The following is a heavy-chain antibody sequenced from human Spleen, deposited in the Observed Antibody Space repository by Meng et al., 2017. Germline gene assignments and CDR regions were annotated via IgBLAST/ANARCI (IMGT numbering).Heavy chain of an antibody. CDR1: GSGYSFTSYS. Sequence: ASVKVSCKASGSGYSFTSYSINWVRQAPGQGLEWMGWISAYNGNTNYAQKLQGRVTMTTDTSTSTAYMELRSLRSDDTAVYYCARTIAVAGAYYYGMDVWGQGTTVTVSS. CDR2: ISAYNGNT. V-gene: IGHV1-18*01. J-gene: IGHJ6*02. D-gene: IGHD6-19*01. CDR3: ARTIAVAGAYYYGMDV.